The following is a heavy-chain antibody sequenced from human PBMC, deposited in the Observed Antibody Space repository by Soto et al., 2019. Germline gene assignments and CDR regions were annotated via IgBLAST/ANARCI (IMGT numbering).Heavy chain of an antibody. CDR1: GFSFTGYY. J-gene: IGHJ5*02. D-gene: IGHD6-6*01. CDR2: INAHSGGT. V-gene: IGHV1-2*02. CDR3: AKDLTRQLAYWLDP. Sequence: ASVKVSCKASGFSFTGYYIHWLRQAPGQGLEWMGWINAHSGGTEYAQKFQGRVTLTRDTSVATAYLTLTSLTSDDTALYYCAKDLTRQLAYWLDPWGQGTQVTVSS.